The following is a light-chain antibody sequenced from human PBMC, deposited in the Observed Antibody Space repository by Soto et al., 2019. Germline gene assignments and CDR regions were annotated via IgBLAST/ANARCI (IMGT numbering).Light chain of an antibody. Sequence: QSALTQPRSVSGPPGQSVTISCTGTSSDVGGYNYVSWYQQLPGKAPKLMIYDVTKRPSGVPDRFSGSKSGNTASLTISGLQAEDEADYHCCSFSGTHHWVFGGGTKLTVL. CDR2: DVT. J-gene: IGLJ3*02. CDR3: CSFSGTHHWV. CDR1: SSDVGGYNY. V-gene: IGLV2-11*01.